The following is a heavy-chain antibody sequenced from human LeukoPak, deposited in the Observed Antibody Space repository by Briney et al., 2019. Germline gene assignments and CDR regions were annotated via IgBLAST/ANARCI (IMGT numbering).Heavy chain of an antibody. CDR1: GYTFTSYD. J-gene: IGHJ4*02. D-gene: IGHD6-25*01. CDR2: MNPNSGNT. CDR3: ANIAAAGNVPFDY. Sequence: GASVKVSCKASGYTFTSYDINWVRQATGQGLEWMGWMNPNSGNTGYAQKFQGRVTMTRNTSISTAYMELSSLRSEDTAVYYCANIAAAGNVPFDYWGQGTLVTVSS. V-gene: IGHV1-8*01.